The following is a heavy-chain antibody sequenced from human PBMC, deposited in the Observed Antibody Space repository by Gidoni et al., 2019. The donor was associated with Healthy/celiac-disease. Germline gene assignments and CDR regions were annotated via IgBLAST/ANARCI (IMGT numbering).Heavy chain of an antibody. J-gene: IGHJ4*02. Sequence: EVQLVESGGGLVQPGVSLSLSCAASGFTFSSYDMHWVRQATGNGLEWVSAIGTAGDTYYPGSVKGRFTISRENAKNSLYLQMNSLRAGDTAVYYCARGTSSGWKDYWGQGTLVTVSS. CDR3: ARGTSSGWKDY. V-gene: IGHV3-13*04. CDR1: GFTFSSYD. CDR2: IGTAGDT. D-gene: IGHD6-19*01.